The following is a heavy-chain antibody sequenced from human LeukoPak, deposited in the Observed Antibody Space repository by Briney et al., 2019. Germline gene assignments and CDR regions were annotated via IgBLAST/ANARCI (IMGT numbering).Heavy chain of an antibody. J-gene: IGHJ5*02. D-gene: IGHD6-19*01. CDR3: ARQRWLVHNWFDP. V-gene: IGHV4-39*01. CDR1: GGSISSSSYY. Sequence: SETLSLTCTVSGGSISSSSYYWGWTRQPPGKGLEWIGSISYSASTYYNPSLKSRVTISVDTSKNQFSLKLSSVTAADTALYYCARQRWLVHNWFDPWGQGTLVTVSS. CDR2: ISYSAST.